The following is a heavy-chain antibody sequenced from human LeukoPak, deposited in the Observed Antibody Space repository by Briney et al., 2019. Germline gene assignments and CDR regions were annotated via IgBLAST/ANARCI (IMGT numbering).Heavy chain of an antibody. V-gene: IGHV3-30*04. CDR1: GFTFSSYA. J-gene: IGHJ4*02. CDR2: ISYDGSNK. CDR3: ARVIAVAGTRFLDY. Sequence: PGGSLRLSCAASGFTFSSYAMHWVRQAPGKGLEWVAVISYDGSNKYYADSVKGRFTISRDNSKNTLYLQMNSLRAEDTAVYYCARVIAVAGTRFLDYWGQGTLVTVSS. D-gene: IGHD6-19*01.